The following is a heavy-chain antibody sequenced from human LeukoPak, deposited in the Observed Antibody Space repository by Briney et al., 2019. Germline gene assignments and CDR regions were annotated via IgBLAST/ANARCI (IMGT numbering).Heavy chain of an antibody. CDR2: IYYSGST. V-gene: IGHV4-39*01. D-gene: IGHD1-26*01. J-gene: IGHJ5*02. Sequence: SETLSLTCTVSGGSISSGSYYWGWIRQPPGKGLEWIASIYYSGSTYYNPSLKSRITISVDTSKNQLSLKLSSLTAADTAVYYCARHEYSGSYYGLSWFDPWGQGTLVTVSS. CDR1: GGSISSGSYY. CDR3: ARHEYSGSYYGLSWFDP.